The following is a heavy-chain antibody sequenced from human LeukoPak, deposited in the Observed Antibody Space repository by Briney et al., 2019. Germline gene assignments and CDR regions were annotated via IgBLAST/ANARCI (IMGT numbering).Heavy chain of an antibody. CDR1: GGSISSGGYY. D-gene: IGHD3-10*01. CDR2: IYHSGST. CDR3: ARRGREVRGVTIKRPYYFDY. V-gene: IGHV4-30-2*01. Sequence: SQTLSLTCTVSGGSISSGGYYWSWIRQPPGKGLEWIGYIYHSGSTYYNPSLKSRVTISVDRSKNQFSLKLSSVTAADTAVYYCARRGREVRGVTIKRPYYFDYWGQGTLVTVSS. J-gene: IGHJ4*02.